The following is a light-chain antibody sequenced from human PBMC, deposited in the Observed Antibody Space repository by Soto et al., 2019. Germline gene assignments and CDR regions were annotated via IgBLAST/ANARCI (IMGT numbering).Light chain of an antibody. J-gene: IGKJ1*01. CDR3: QQRSNWLTWT. Sequence: IVMTQSPATLSVSQGESATLSCRASQSVSSNLAWYQQKPCQAPRLLIYGASTRATGIPARFSGSGSGTEFTLTISSLQSEDFAVYYGQQRSNWLTWTFSRWTKVEIK. CDR1: QSVSSN. V-gene: IGKV3-15*01. CDR2: GAS.